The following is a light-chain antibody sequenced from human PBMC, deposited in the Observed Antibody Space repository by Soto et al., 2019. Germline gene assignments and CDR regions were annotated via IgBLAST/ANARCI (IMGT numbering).Light chain of an antibody. J-gene: IGLJ2*01. V-gene: IGLV1-36*01. CDR2: YDN. CDR1: SSNLGRNV. CDR3: AAWDDSLDGVV. Sequence: QAVVTQPPSVSEAPRQRVTISCSGSSSNLGRNVVNWYQQLPGKAPKLLIYYDNLLPSGVSDRFSGSKSGTSASLAISGLQSEDEADYYCAAWDDSLDGVVFGGGTKLTVL.